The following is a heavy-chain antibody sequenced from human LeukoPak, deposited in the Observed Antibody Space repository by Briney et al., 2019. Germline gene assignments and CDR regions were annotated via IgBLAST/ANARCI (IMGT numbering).Heavy chain of an antibody. D-gene: IGHD4-17*01. Sequence: TSETLSLTCTVSGGSISSGGYYWSWIRQHPGKGLEWIGYIYYSGSTYYNPSLKSRVTISVDTSKNQFSLKLSSVTAAGTAVYYCAREQGDYGDYPDYWGQGTLVTVSS. V-gene: IGHV4-31*03. CDR1: GGSISSGGYY. CDR3: AREQGDYGDYPDY. J-gene: IGHJ4*02. CDR2: IYYSGST.